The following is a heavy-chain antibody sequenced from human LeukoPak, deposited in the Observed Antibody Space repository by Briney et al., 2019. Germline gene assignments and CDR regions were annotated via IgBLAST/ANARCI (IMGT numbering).Heavy chain of an antibody. J-gene: IGHJ4*02. Sequence: GGSLRLSCAASGFTFSSYSMNWVRQAPGKGLEWVSSISSSSCIYYADSVKGRFTISRDNAKNSLYLQMNSLRAEDTAVYYCARHRYCSSTSCYTPFDYWGQGTLVTVSS. CDR2: ISSSSCI. V-gene: IGHV3-21*01. CDR1: GFTFSSYS. D-gene: IGHD2-2*02. CDR3: ARHRYCSSTSCYTPFDY.